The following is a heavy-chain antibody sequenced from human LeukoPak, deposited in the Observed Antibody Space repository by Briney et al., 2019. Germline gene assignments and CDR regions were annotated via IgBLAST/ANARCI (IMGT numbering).Heavy chain of an antibody. D-gene: IGHD3-9*01. CDR1: GYTFTGYY. Sequence: ASVKVSCKASGYTFTGYYMHWVRQAPGQGLEWMGWINPNSGGTNYAQKFQGRVTMTRDTSISTAYMELSRLRSDDTAVYYCARANYDILTGYSPLGYWGQGTLVTVSS. V-gene: IGHV1-2*02. CDR2: INPNSGGT. CDR3: ARANYDILTGYSPLGY. J-gene: IGHJ4*02.